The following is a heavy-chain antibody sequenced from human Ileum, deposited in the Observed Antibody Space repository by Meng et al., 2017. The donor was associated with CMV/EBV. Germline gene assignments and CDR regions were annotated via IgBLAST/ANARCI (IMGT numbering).Heavy chain of an antibody. Sequence: SETLSLTCAVYGESFGDYYWSWIRQPPGKGLEWIGEINRRGTTNYNPSLKSRVTISIDTSKTQFSLKVTSVTASDTAVYYCARGRSPIRWGQGALVTVSS. CDR1: GESFGDYY. CDR3: ARGRSPIR. J-gene: IGHJ4*02. D-gene: IGHD1-14*01. CDR2: INRRGTT. V-gene: IGHV4-34*01.